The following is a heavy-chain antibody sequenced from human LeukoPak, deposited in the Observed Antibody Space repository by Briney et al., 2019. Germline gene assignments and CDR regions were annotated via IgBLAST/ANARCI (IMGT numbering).Heavy chain of an antibody. CDR2: INPSGGST. Sequence: ASVKVSCKASGGTFSSYAISWVRQALGQGLEWMGIINPSGGSTSYAQKFQGRVTMTRDTSTSTVYMELSSLRSEDTAVYYCARDRASSSLNHGHWFDPWGQGTLVTVSS. V-gene: IGHV1-46*01. CDR3: ARDRASSSLNHGHWFDP. D-gene: IGHD6-13*01. CDR1: GGTFSSYA. J-gene: IGHJ5*02.